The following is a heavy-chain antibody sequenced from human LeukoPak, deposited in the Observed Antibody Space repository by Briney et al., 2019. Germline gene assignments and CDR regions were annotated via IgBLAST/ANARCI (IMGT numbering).Heavy chain of an antibody. CDR3: ARHDGGSYGNWFDP. CDR1: GGSISSGDYY. Sequence: SETLSLTCTVSGGSISSGDYYWSWIRQPPGKGLEWIGYIYYIGSTNYNPSLKSRVTISVDTSKNQFSLKLSSVTAADTAVYYCARHDGGSYGNWFDPWGQGTLVTVSS. J-gene: IGHJ5*02. D-gene: IGHD1-26*01. V-gene: IGHV4-61*08. CDR2: IYYIGST.